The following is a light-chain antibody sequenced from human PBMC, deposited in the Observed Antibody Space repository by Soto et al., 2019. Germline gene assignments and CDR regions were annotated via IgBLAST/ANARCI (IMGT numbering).Light chain of an antibody. J-gene: IGLJ3*02. Sequence: QSVLTQPPSVSAAPGQKVTISCSGSSSNIGTYSVSWYQQLPGSAPKLLIHANNKRPSGIPDRFSGSKSGTSATLGITGLQSGDEADYYCGAWYRSLTGGVFGGGTQLTVL. CDR1: SSNIGTYS. CDR2: ANN. V-gene: IGLV1-51*02. CDR3: GAWYRSLTGGV.